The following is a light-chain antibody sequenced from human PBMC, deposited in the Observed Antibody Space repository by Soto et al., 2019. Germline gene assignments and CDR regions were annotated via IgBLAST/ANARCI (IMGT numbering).Light chain of an antibody. J-gene: IGLJ2*01. CDR1: SSNIGSNT. CDR2: SNN. CDR3: AAWDDSLNGLV. V-gene: IGLV1-44*01. Sequence: QPVLTQPPSASGTPGQRVTISCSGSSSNIGSNTVNWYQQLPGTAPKLLIYSNNQRPPGVPDRFSGSKSGTSASLAIRGLQSEDEADYYCAAWDDSLNGLVFGGGTKLTVL.